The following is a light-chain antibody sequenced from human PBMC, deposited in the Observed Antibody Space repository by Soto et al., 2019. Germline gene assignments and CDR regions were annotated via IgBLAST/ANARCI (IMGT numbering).Light chain of an antibody. CDR3: QKGTDWPTGT. Sequence: EIVLTQSPATLPLSPGERATLSCGASQPVASTYLAWYQQKPGLAPRLLLYNAFTRATGIPDRFSGSGSGTDFTLTISSLEPEDFALYYCQKGTDWPTGTFGQGTKVDIK. V-gene: IGKV3D-20*01. J-gene: IGKJ1*01. CDR2: NAF. CDR1: QPVASTY.